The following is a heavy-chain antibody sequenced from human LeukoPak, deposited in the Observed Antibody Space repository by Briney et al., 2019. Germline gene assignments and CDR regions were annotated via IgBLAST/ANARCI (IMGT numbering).Heavy chain of an antibody. V-gene: IGHV4-4*07. CDR3: ARDLFSGRLNWFDR. CDR2: IYTSGSP. Sequence: SETLSLTCTVSGGSISSYYWSWIRHPAGNGLEWIGRIYTSGSPNYNPSLKSRVTMSVDTSKNQFSLKLSSVTAADTAVYYCARDLFSGRLNWFDRWGQGTLVTVSS. D-gene: IGHD2-21*01. CDR1: GGSISSYY. J-gene: IGHJ5*02.